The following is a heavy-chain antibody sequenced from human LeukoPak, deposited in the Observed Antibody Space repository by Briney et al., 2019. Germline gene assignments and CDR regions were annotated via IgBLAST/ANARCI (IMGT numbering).Heavy chain of an antibody. Sequence: SETRSLTCTVSGGSLSSSSYYWGWIRQPPGKGLEWIGSIYYSGSTYCNPSLKSRVPRSVDTSKNQFCLKPSSVTAAHSAVVYCARGRVLLWFGESRDAFDIWGQGTMVTVSS. D-gene: IGHD3-10*01. CDR3: ARGRVLLWFGESRDAFDI. CDR1: GGSLSSSSYY. J-gene: IGHJ3*02. CDR2: IYYSGST. V-gene: IGHV4-39*07.